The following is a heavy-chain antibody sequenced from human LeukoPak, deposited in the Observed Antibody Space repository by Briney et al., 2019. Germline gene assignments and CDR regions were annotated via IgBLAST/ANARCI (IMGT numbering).Heavy chain of an antibody. V-gene: IGHV3-53*01. D-gene: IGHD6-19*01. CDR3: ARDSERNGWSFDY. CDR1: GFRFTIHW. J-gene: IGHJ4*02. Sequence: GGSLRLSCAVSGFRFTIHWMSWVRQAPGKGLEWVSLIYSNTHTYYADSVKGRFTISKDHSKNTLYLQMNSLRVEDTAIYYCARDSERNGWSFDYWGQGTVVTVSS. CDR2: IYSNTHT.